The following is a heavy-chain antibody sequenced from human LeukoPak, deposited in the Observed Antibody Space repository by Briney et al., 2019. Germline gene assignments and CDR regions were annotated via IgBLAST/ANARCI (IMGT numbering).Heavy chain of an antibody. J-gene: IGHJ4*02. Sequence: PSETLSLTCAVSGYSISSGFYWGWIRQPPGKGLDWIGSIYHSGSTYYNPSLKSRVTISVDTSKNQFSLKLSSVTAADTAVYYCARPYFHYSSGPRFDYWGQGTLVTVSS. CDR1: GYSISSGFY. D-gene: IGHD6-19*01. CDR3: ARPYFHYSSGPRFDY. V-gene: IGHV4-38-2*01. CDR2: IYHSGST.